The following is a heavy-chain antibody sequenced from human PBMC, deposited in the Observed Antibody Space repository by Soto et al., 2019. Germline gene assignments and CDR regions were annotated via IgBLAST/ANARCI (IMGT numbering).Heavy chain of an antibody. J-gene: IGHJ4*02. CDR1: GGSISSYY. V-gene: IGHV4-59*12. D-gene: IGHD2-2*01. CDR2: IYYSGST. Sequence: SETLSLTCTVSGGSISSYYWSWIRQPPGKGLEWIGYIYYSGSTYYNPSLKSRVTISVDTSKNQFSLKLSSVTAADTAVYYCVRAVVPAAALNYYFDYWGQGTLVTVSS. CDR3: VRAVVPAAALNYYFDY.